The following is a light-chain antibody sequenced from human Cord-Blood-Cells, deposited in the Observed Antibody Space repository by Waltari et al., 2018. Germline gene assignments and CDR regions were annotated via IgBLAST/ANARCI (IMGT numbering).Light chain of an antibody. Sequence: DIVLTQSPATLSLSPGERAPLPCRASQSVSCYLALYQQQPGQAPRILIYDASNRATGILARFSGSGSETDFTLTISSLEPEDFAGYCCQQRSNWLTFGGGTKVEIK. CDR2: DAS. V-gene: IGKV3-11*01. CDR3: QQRSNWLT. CDR1: QSVSCY. J-gene: IGKJ4*01.